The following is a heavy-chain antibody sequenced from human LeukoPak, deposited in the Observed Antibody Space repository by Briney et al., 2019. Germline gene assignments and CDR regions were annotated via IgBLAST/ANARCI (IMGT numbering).Heavy chain of an antibody. CDR1: GFTFSSYA. CDR2: ISGSGGST. CDR3: ARGVVVIARPYDYMDV. Sequence: PGGSLRLSCAASGFTFSSYAMSWVRQAPGKGLEWVSAISGSGGSTYYADSVKGRFTISRDNSKNTLYLQMNSLRAEDTAVYYCARGVVVIARPYDYMDVWGKGTTVTVSS. J-gene: IGHJ6*03. D-gene: IGHD2-21*01. V-gene: IGHV3-23*01.